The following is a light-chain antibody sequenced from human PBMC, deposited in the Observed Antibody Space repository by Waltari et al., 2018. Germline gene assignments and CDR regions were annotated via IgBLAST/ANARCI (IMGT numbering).Light chain of an antibody. Sequence: NFMLTQPHSVSESPGKTVPLSCTGRSCSLASTSVEWYQQRPGSAPTTVIYEYNQRPSGVPDRFSGSIDSSSNSASLTISGLKTEDEADYYCQSYDSSNHVVFGGGTKLTVL. CDR1: SCSLASTS. CDR2: EYN. CDR3: QSYDSSNHVV. V-gene: IGLV6-57*02. J-gene: IGLJ2*01.